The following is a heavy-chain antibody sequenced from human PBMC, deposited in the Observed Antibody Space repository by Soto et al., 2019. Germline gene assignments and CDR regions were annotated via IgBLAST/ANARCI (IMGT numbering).Heavy chain of an antibody. CDR3: ARRGTTGYCSGDTCYSGALDI. V-gene: IGHV4-39*01. CDR2: IYSSGST. J-gene: IGHJ3*02. D-gene: IGHD2-15*01. Sequence: QLQLQESGPGLVKPSETLSLTCSVSGDSIKGGRYFWGWIRQPPGKGLEWLGSIYSSGSTFYNPSLKSRVTISIDTSKNQFSLKLSSVTAADTAVYYCARRGTTGYCSGDTCYSGALDIWGQGTMVTVSS. CDR1: GDSIKGGRYF.